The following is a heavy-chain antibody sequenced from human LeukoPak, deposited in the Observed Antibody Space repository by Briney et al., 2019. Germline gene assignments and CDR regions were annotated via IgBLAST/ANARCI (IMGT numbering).Heavy chain of an antibody. V-gene: IGHV4-34*01. CDR1: GGSFGGYY. CDR3: ARRGWAYFDY. D-gene: IGHD1-26*01. J-gene: IGHJ4*02. Sequence: SETLSLTCAVYGGSFGGYYWNWIRQPPGKGLEWIGGIYYSGSTYYNPSLKSRVTISVDTSKNQFSLKLSSVTAADTAVYYCARRGWAYFDYWGQGTLVTVSS. CDR2: IYYSGST.